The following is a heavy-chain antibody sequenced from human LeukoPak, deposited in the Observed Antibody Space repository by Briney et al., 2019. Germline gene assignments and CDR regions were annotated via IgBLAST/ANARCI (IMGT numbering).Heavy chain of an antibody. CDR3: ARSDRRIAVAGTD. CDR2: IYYSGST. CDR1: GGSISSYY. Sequence: PSETLSLTCTVSGGSISSYYWSWIRQPPGKGLEWIGYIYYSGSTNYNPSLKSRVTISVDTSKNQFSLKLSSVTAADTAVYYCARSDRRIAVAGTDWGQGTLVTVSS. D-gene: IGHD6-19*01. J-gene: IGHJ4*02. V-gene: IGHV4-59*12.